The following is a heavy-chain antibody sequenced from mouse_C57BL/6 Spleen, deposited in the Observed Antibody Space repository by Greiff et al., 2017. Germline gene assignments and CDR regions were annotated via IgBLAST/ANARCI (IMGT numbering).Heavy chain of an antibody. CDR1: GYSFTGYF. Sequence: EVQLQESGPELVKPGDSVKISCKASGYSFTGYFMNWVMQSHGKSLEWIGRINPYNGDTFYNQKFKGKATLTVDKSSSTAHMELRSLTSEDSAVYYCARIYYDYEDFAYWGQGTLVTVSA. CDR3: ARIYYDYEDFAY. J-gene: IGHJ3*01. D-gene: IGHD2-4*01. CDR2: INPYNGDT. V-gene: IGHV1-20*01.